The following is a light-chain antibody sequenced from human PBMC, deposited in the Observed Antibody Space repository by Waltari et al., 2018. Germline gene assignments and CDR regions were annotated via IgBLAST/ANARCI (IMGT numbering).Light chain of an antibody. CDR3: QQGNSFPPT. CDR1: QGIATW. CDR2: GAS. Sequence: DIQMTQSPSSVSASVGDKVTITCRASQGIATWLAWYKQKPGKAPKVLIYGASTLLTGVPSRFSGSGSGTEFTLTITGLQPEDFATYFCQQGNSFPPTFGQGTRVEV. J-gene: IGKJ1*01. V-gene: IGKV1-12*01.